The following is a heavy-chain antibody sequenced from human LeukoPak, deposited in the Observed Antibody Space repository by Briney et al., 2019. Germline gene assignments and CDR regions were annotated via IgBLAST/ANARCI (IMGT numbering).Heavy chain of an antibody. CDR1: GGSFSGYY. CDR2: INHSGST. CDR3: AKVEQTRDYYYYYMDV. J-gene: IGHJ6*03. Sequence: SSEALSLTCAVYGGSFSGYYWSWIRQPPGKGLEWIGEINHSGSTNYNPSLKSRVTISVDTSKNQFSLKLRSMTAADTAVYYCAKVEQTRDYYYYYMDVWGKGTTVTVSS. D-gene: IGHD5-24*01. V-gene: IGHV4-34*01.